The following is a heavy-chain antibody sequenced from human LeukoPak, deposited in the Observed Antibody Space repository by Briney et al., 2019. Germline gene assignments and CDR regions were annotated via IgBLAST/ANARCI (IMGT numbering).Heavy chain of an antibody. D-gene: IGHD3-22*01. CDR1: GGSIGWDY. V-gene: IGHV4-4*07. CDR3: AREEYFQDSNGYSYYFHS. CDR2: IYKSGST. Sequence: SETLSLTRTVSGGSIGWDYWSWIRQSAGKGLEWIGRIYKSGSTNYNPSFRSRVTMSVDTSKNQFSLNVTSVTAADTAGYYCAREEYFQDSNGYSYYFHSWGQGSLVTVSS. J-gene: IGHJ4*02.